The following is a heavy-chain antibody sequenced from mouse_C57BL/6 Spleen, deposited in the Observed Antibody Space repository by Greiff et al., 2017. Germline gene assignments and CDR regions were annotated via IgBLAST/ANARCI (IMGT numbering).Heavy chain of an antibody. Sequence: QVQLKQPGAELVKPGASVKLSCKASGYTFTSYWMHWVKQRPGQGLEWIGMIHPNSGSTNYTEKFKSKATLTVDKSSSTAYMQLSSLTSEDSAVYYCARFITFMDYWGQGTSVTVSS. V-gene: IGHV1-64*01. CDR3: ARFITFMDY. D-gene: IGHD1-1*01. J-gene: IGHJ4*01. CDR1: GYTFTSYW. CDR2: IHPNSGST.